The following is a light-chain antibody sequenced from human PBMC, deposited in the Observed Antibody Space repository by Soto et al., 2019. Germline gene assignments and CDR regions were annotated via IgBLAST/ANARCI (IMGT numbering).Light chain of an antibody. V-gene: IGKV3-11*01. J-gene: IGKJ4*01. CDR2: DAS. CDR3: HQRSNWPPFT. Sequence: EIVLTQSPATLSLSPGERATLSCRASQSISNFLAWYQQKPGQAPRLLIYDASKRATDIPDRFIGRGSGTDFTLTISSLEPEDFAVYYCHQRSNWPPFTFGGGTKVEI. CDR1: QSISNF.